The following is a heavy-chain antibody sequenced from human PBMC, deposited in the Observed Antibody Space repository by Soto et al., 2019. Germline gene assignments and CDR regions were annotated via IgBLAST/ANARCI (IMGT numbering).Heavy chain of an antibody. D-gene: IGHD6-19*01. CDR2: IYYSGST. V-gene: IGHV4-39*01. CDR1: GGSISSSSYY. CDR3: ARLWAVAGTKLF. J-gene: IGHJ4*02. Sequence: SETLSLTCTVSGGSISSSSYYWGWIRQPPGKGLEWIGSIYYSGSTYYNPSLKSRVTISVDTSKNQFSLKLSSVTAADTAVYYCARLWAVAGTKLFWGQGTLVTVSS.